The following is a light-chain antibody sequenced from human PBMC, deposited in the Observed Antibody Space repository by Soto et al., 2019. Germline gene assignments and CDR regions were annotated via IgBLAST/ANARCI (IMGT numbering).Light chain of an antibody. V-gene: IGLV2-14*01. CDR2: EVS. J-gene: IGLJ2*01. CDR1: SSDVGGYNY. Sequence: QSVLTQPASVSGSPGQSFTISCTGTSSDVGGYNYVSWYQQHPGKAPQLMIYEVSNRPSGVSNRFSGSKSGNTASLTISGLQAEDEADYYCSSYTSSSTVIFGGGTKLTVL. CDR3: SSYTSSSTVI.